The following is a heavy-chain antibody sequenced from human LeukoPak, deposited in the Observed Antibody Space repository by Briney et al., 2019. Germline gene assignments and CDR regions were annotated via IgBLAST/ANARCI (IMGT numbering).Heavy chain of an antibody. Sequence: HGESLKISCQGSGYSFTSYWIGWVRQLPGKGLEWMGIIYPGDSDTRYSPSFQGQVTISADKSISTAYLQWSSLKASDTAMYYCARHGPLNCGGDCQEAFDIWGQGTMVTVSS. D-gene: IGHD2-21*02. CDR3: ARHGPLNCGGDCQEAFDI. V-gene: IGHV5-51*01. CDR1: GYSFTSYW. CDR2: IYPGDSDT. J-gene: IGHJ3*02.